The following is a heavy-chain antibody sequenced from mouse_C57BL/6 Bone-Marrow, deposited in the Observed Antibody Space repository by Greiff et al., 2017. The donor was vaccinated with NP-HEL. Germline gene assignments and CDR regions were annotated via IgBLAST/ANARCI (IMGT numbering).Heavy chain of an antibody. CDR3: ARRLRSRRNYAMDY. V-gene: IGHV1-19*01. Sequence: EVQLQQSGPVLVKPGASVKMSCKASGYTFTDYYMNWVKQSHGKSLEWIGVINPYNGGTSYNQKFKGKATLTVDKSSSTAYMELNSLTSEDSAVYYCARRLRSRRNYAMDYWGQGTSVTVSS. D-gene: IGHD1-1*01. CDR1: GYTFTDYY. CDR2: INPYNGGT. J-gene: IGHJ4*01.